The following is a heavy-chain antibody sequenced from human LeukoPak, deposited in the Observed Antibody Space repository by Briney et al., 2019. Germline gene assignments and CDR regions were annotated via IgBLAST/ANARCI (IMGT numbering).Heavy chain of an antibody. CDR2: IYPGDSDT. J-gene: IGHJ4*02. CDR1: GYSFTNYW. Sequence: GESRKISCKGSGYSFTNYWIGWVRQMPGKGLEWMGIIYPGDSDTRYSPSFQGQDTISADKSISTAYLQSSSLKASDTAMYYCARRGYSNYVPFDYWGPGTLVTVSS. D-gene: IGHD4-11*01. V-gene: IGHV5-51*01. CDR3: ARRGYSNYVPFDY.